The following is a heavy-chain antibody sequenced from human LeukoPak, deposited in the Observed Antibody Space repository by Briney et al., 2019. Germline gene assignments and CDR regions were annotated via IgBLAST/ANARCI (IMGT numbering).Heavy chain of an antibody. Sequence: SETLSLTCAVYGGSFSGYYWSWIRQPPGKGLEWIGEINHSGSTNYNPSLKSRVTISVDTSKNQFSLKLSSVSAADTAVYYCARDVVAAAGTWDYWGQGTLVTVSS. CDR2: INHSGST. CDR1: GGSFSGYY. CDR3: ARDVVAAAGTWDY. J-gene: IGHJ4*02. D-gene: IGHD6-13*01. V-gene: IGHV4-34*01.